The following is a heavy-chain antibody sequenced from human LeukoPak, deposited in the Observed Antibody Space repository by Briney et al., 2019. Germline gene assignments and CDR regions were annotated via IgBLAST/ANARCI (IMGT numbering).Heavy chain of an antibody. V-gene: IGHV1-2*02. CDR1: GYTFTVYF. CDR2: INPHSGDT. J-gene: IGHJ3*01. Sequence: ALVTVSCKASGYTFTVYFLHWMRQAPGQGLELLGWINPHSGDTKYEQKFQGRVTMTRDTSITTAYMQLNSLTSDDTALYYCARAYYYDISGPISAFDLWGQGTMVTVSS. CDR3: ARAYYYDISGPISAFDL. D-gene: IGHD3-22*01.